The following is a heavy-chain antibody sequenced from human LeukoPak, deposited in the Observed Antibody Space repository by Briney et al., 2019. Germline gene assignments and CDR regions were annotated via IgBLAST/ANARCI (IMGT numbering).Heavy chain of an antibody. J-gene: IGHJ4*02. CDR2: INPNSGGT. V-gene: IGHV1-2*02. Sequence: ASVKVSCKASGYTFTGYYMHWVRQAPGQGLEWMGWINPNSGGTNYAQKFQGRVTMTRDTSISTAYMELSRLRSHDTAVYYCARDLYDSSGYCDYWGQGTLVTVSS. D-gene: IGHD3-22*01. CDR3: ARDLYDSSGYCDY. CDR1: GYTFTGYY.